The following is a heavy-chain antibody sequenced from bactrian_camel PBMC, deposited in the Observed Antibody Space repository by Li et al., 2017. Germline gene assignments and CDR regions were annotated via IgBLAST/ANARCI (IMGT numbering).Heavy chain of an antibody. Sequence: VQLVESGGGSVQAGGSLRLSCRASGSIYGDACVGWLRQAPGKEREGVAAIDSDGIASYADSVKGRFTVSRDNANNTVNLMMNSLQPEDTAIYYCAAKRTNWCGRLLGPDGYDHWGQGTQVTVS. CDR1: GSIYGDAC. CDR3: AAKRTNWCGRLLGPDGYDH. D-gene: IGHD7*01. V-gene: IGHV3S53*01. CDR2: IDSDGIA. J-gene: IGHJ4*01.